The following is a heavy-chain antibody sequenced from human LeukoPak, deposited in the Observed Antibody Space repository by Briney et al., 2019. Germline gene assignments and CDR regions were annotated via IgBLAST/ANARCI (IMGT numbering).Heavy chain of an antibody. CDR1: GYTFTSYD. Sequence: ASVKVSCKASGYTFTSYDINWVRQATGQGLEWMGWMNPNSGNTGYAQKFQGRVTITRNTSISTAYMELSSLRSEDTAVYYCARFDQVSETAGGYWGQGTLDTVSS. J-gene: IGHJ4*02. V-gene: IGHV1-8*03. CDR3: ARFDQVSETAGGY. CDR2: MNPNSGNT. D-gene: IGHD5/OR15-5a*01.